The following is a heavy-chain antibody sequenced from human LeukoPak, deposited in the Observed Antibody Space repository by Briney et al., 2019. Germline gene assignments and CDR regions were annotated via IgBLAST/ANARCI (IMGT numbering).Heavy chain of an antibody. J-gene: IGHJ3*02. CDR1: GGSISSYY. D-gene: IGHD3-22*01. Sequence: SETLSLTFTVSGGSISSYYWSWIRQPPGKGLEWIGYIYYSGSTNYNPSLKSRVTISVDTSKNQFSLKLSSVTAADTAVYYCARGGLYDSTGGPAFDIWGQGTMVTVSS. CDR3: ARGGLYDSTGGPAFDI. V-gene: IGHV4-59*01. CDR2: IYYSGST.